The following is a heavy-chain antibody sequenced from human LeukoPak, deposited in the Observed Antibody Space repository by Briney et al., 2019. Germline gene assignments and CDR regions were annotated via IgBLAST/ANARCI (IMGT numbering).Heavy chain of an antibody. CDR3: ARDQNWNYYDY. CDR2: ISSSSSYI. V-gene: IGHV3-21*01. D-gene: IGHD1-1*01. J-gene: IGHJ4*02. CDR1: GFIFSGYS. Sequence: PGGSLRLSCAASGFIFSGYSTNWVRQAPGKGLEWVSSISSSSSYIYYADSVKGRFTISRDNAKNSLYLQMNSLRAEDTAVYYCARDQNWNYYDYWGQGTLVTVSS.